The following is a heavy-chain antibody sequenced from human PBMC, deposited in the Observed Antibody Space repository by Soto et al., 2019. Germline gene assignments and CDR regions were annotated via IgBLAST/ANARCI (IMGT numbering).Heavy chain of an antibody. CDR2: IYFSGST. J-gene: IGHJ4*02. D-gene: IGHD3-22*01. CDR3: ARDGYYYDSSGYQSVYYFDY. CDR1: GGSISSYY. V-gene: IGHV4-59*01. Sequence: SETLSLTCTASGGSISSYYWSWIRQPPGKGLEWIGYIYFSGSTNYNPSLKSRVTISVDTSKNQFSLKLSSVTAADTAVYYCARDGYYYDSSGYQSVYYFDYWGQGTRVTVSS.